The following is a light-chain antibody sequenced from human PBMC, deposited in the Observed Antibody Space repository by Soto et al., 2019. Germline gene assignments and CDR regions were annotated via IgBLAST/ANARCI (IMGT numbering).Light chain of an antibody. V-gene: IGLV1-44*01. CDR1: SANIGSNT. Sequence: QSVLTQPPSASGTPGQRVTISCSGSSANIGSNTVNWYQQLPGTAPKLLIYSNNQRPSGVPDRFSGSKSGTSASLAISGLQSEDEADYYCAAWDDSLNGPGXFGTGTKVTV. CDR2: SNN. CDR3: AAWDDSLNGPGX. J-gene: IGLJ1*01.